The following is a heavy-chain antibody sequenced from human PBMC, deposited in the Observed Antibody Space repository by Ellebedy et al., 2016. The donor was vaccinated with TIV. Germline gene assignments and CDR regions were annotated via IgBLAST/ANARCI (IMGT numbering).Heavy chain of an antibody. Sequence: GGSLRLXCAASGFTFSGYGMHWVRQAPGKGLEWVAVIWYDGSNKYYADSVKGRFTISRDNSKNTLYLQMSSLRAEDTAVYYCARGRGTSSTKYYYMDVWGKGTTVTVSS. J-gene: IGHJ6*03. CDR3: ARGRGTSSTKYYYMDV. V-gene: IGHV3-33*01. CDR1: GFTFSGYG. CDR2: IWYDGSNK. D-gene: IGHD2-2*01.